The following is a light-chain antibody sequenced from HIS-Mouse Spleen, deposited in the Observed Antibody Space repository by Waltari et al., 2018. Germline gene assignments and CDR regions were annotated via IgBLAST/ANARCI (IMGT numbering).Light chain of an antibody. CDR3: AAWDDSLSGWV. Sequence: QTVRTQPPSAAGTPGLAVSITCSGSSSNIGINYVYWYQQPPATAPKLLIYRNNQRPSGVPDRFSGSKSGTSASLAISGLRSEDEADYYCAAWDDSLSGWVFGGGTKLTVL. J-gene: IGLJ3*02. CDR2: RNN. V-gene: IGLV1-47*01. CDR1: SSNIGINY.